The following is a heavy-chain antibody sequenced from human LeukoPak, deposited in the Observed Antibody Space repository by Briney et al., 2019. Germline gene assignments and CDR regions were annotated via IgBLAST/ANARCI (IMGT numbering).Heavy chain of an antibody. Sequence: GVLRLSCAASGFTFSSYEMNWVRQAPGKGLEWVSYISSSGSTIYYADSVKGRFTISRDNSKNTLYLQMNSLRAEDTAVYYCARDLPWFDPWGQGTLVTVSS. V-gene: IGHV3-48*03. CDR2: ISSSGSTI. CDR1: GFTFSSYE. J-gene: IGHJ5*02. CDR3: ARDLPWFDP.